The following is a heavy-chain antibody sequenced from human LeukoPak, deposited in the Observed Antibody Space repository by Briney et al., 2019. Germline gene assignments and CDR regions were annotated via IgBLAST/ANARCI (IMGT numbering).Heavy chain of an antibody. J-gene: IGHJ4*02. V-gene: IGHV3-23*01. CDR3: AKQGPRYDRAEDY. D-gene: IGHD3-16*02. Sequence: GSLRLSFSASGFTFSSYAMSWVRPAPGKGLEWVSAISGSGGSTYYADSVKGRFTISRDNSKNTLYLQMNSLRAEDTAVYYCAKQGPRYDRAEDYWGQGTLVTVSS. CDR1: GFTFSSYA. CDR2: ISGSGGST.